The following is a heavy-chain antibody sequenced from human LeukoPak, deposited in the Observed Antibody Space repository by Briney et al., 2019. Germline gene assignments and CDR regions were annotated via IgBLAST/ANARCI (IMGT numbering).Heavy chain of an antibody. V-gene: IGHV1-18*04. Sequence: GASVKVPCKASLYTFTSYVISWVRQAPGQGLEWMGWISAYNDKTNNAQKLRGRVTMTTDTSTSTAYMELRSLRADDTAVYYCARWWSYCGGDCYFVSDYWGQGTLVTVPS. J-gene: IGHJ4*02. CDR2: ISAYNDKT. CDR3: ARWWSYCGGDCYFVSDY. D-gene: IGHD2-21*02. CDR1: LYTFTSYV.